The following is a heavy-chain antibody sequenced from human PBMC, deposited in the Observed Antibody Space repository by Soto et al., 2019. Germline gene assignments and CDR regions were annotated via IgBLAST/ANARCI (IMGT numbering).Heavy chain of an antibody. V-gene: IGHV3-48*03. CDR2: ISISGSTI. Sequence: GGSLRLSCAASGFTFSSYEMNWVRQAPGKGLEWVSYISISGSTIYYADSVKGRFTISRDNAKNSLYLQMNSLRAEDTAVYYCARDPLLYYDFWSGYYGSPPQSSGMDVWGQGTTVTVSS. CDR3: ARDPLLYYDFWSGYYGSPPQSSGMDV. CDR1: GFTFSSYE. D-gene: IGHD3-3*01. J-gene: IGHJ6*02.